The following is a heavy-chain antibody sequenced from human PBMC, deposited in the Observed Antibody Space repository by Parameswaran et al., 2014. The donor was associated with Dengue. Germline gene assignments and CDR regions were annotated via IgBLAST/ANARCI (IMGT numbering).Heavy chain of an antibody. CDR2: ISRRSSYI. V-gene: IGHV3-21*01. J-gene: IGHJ6*04. CDR3: TRADGSGSLNYGMDV. D-gene: IGHD3-10*01. Sequence: WIRQPPGKGLEWVSSISRRSSYIYYADSVKGRFTISRDSAKNSLYLQMNSLRAEDTAVYYCTRADGSGSLNYGMDVWAKDHGHRLL.